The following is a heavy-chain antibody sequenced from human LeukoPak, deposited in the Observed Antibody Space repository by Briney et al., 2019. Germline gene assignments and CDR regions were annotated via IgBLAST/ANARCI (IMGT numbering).Heavy chain of an antibody. CDR3: ARHVDYGDLLNWFDP. CDR2: IYYSGST. V-gene: IGHV4-59*08. CDR1: GGSISSYY. Sequence: SETLSLTCTVSGGSISSYYWSWIRQPPGKGLEWIGYIYYSGSTNYNPSLKSRVTISVDTSKNQFSLKLSSVTAADTAVYYCARHVDYGDLLNWFDPWGQGTLVTVSS. J-gene: IGHJ5*02. D-gene: IGHD4-17*01.